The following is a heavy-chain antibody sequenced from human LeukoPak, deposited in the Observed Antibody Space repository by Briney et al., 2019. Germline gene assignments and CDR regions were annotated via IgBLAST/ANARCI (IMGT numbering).Heavy chain of an antibody. CDR3: ARGQLVSRGMDY. CDR2: IYYCGST. Sequence: SETLSHPCTVSGGSISSYYWSWIRQPPGKGLEWIGYIYYCGSTNYNPSLKSRVTISVDTSKNQFSLKLSSVTAADTAVYYCARGQLVSRGMDYWGQG. D-gene: IGHD6-6*01. V-gene: IGHV4-59*01. CDR1: GGSISSYY. J-gene: IGHJ4*02.